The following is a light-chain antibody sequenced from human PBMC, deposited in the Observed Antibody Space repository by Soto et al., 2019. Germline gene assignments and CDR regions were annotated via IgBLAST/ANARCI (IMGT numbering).Light chain of an antibody. Sequence: EIVLTQSPGTLSLSPVERSTLSFRASQSVSSSYLSWYQQKPGQAPRLLIYGASSRATGIPDRFSGSGSGTDFTLTISRLEPEDFAVYYCQQYGSSLTWTFGQGTKVDIK. J-gene: IGKJ1*01. V-gene: IGKV3-20*01. CDR1: QSVSSSY. CDR3: QQYGSSLTWT. CDR2: GAS.